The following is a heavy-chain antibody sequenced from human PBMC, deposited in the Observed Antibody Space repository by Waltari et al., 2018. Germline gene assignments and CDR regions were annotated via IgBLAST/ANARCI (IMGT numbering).Heavy chain of an antibody. V-gene: IGHV4-34*01. CDR2: INHSGST. CDR3: ARGASKQWLSKGYYFDY. J-gene: IGHJ4*02. Sequence: QVQLQQWGAGLLKPSETLSLTCAVSGGSFSGYYWSWIRQPPGKGLEWKGEINHSGSTNYNPSLKTRVTISVDTSKNQFSLKLSSVTAADTAVYYCARGASKQWLSKGYYFDYWGQGTLVTVSS. D-gene: IGHD6-19*01. CDR1: GGSFSGYY.